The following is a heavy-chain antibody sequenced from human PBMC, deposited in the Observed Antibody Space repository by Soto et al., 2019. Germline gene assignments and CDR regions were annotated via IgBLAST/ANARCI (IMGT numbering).Heavy chain of an antibody. Sequence: QVKLVESGGGVVQPGRSLRLSCEASGFIFSTYGMNWVRQAPGKGLEWVAIITSDGINKYYADSVKGRFTISRDNSKNTVYLEINSLRTEDTAVYYCAKGWFDPWGQGTLVTVSS. CDR3: AKGWFDP. CDR1: GFIFSTYG. V-gene: IGHV3-30*18. J-gene: IGHJ5*02. CDR2: ITSDGINK.